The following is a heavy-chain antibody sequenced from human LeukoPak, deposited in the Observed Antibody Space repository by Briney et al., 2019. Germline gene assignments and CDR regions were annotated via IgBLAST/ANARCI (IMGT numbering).Heavy chain of an antibody. CDR3: ARGARSSDY. D-gene: IGHD3-10*01. V-gene: IGHV4-59*13. CDR1: GLSISANS. Sequence: SETLSLTCTVFGLSISANSWSWIRQPPGKGLEWIGYIYNSVTTNYNPSLTSRVTISVDTSKNQLSLKLSSATAADTAVYYCARGARSSDYWGQGTLVTVSS. CDR2: IYNSVTT. J-gene: IGHJ4*02.